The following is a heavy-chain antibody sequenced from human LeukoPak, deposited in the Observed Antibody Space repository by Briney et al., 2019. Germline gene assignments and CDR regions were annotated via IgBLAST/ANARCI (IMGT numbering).Heavy chain of an antibody. D-gene: IGHD4-17*01. CDR1: GFTVSSKY. Sequence: PGGSLRLSCAASGFTVSSKYMSWVRQAPGKGLEWVSAISGSGGSTYYADSVKGRFTISRDNSKNTLYLQMNSLRAEDTAVYYCAKDLAKFPQDMTTVTTSFDYWGQGTLVTVSS. J-gene: IGHJ4*02. CDR3: AKDLAKFPQDMTTVTTSFDY. V-gene: IGHV3-23*01. CDR2: ISGSGGST.